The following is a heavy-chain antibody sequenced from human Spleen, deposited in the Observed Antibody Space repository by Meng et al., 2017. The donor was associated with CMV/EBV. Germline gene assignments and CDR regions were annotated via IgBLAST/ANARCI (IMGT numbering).Heavy chain of an antibody. Sequence: KASAGTFSGYAVPWVRQAPGQWLEWMGVVIPVFNTATSARKFRDSVTLTPDESTSTAYMELSSLRSEDTAVYYCATSGVRMTGYYTYWGQGTLVTVSS. V-gene: IGHV1-69*01. D-gene: IGHD3-9*01. CDR1: AGTFSGYA. CDR2: VIPVFNTA. CDR3: ATSGVRMTGYYTY. J-gene: IGHJ4*02.